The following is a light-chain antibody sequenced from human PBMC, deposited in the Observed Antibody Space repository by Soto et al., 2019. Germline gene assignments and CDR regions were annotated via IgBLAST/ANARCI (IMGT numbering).Light chain of an antibody. CDR2: DVS. CDR1: SSDVGGYNY. V-gene: IGLV2-14*01. J-gene: IGLJ2*01. CDR3: SSYTSSSTHVV. Sequence: QSALTQPASVSGSPGQSITISCTGTSSDVGGYNYVSWYQQHPGKAPKLMIYDVSNRPSGVSDRFSGSNSGNTASLTISGLQAEDEADYYCSSYTSSSTHVVFGGGTKPTVL.